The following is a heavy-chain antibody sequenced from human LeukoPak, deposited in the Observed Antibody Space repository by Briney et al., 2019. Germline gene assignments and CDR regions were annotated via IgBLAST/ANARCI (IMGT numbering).Heavy chain of an antibody. CDR1: GFTFSSYE. CDR3: ARGTMFPYYFDY. CDR2: ISSGGSTR. D-gene: IGHD3-10*02. Sequence: PGGSLRLSCAASGFTFSSYEMNWVRQAPGKGLEWVSCISSGGSTRYYADSVKGRFTISRDNAKNSLYLQMNSLRAEDTAVYYCARGTMFPYYFDYWGQGTLVTVSS. V-gene: IGHV3-48*03. J-gene: IGHJ4*02.